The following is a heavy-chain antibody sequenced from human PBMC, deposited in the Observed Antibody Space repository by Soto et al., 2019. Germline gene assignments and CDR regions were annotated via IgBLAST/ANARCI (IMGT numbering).Heavy chain of an antibody. D-gene: IGHD1-26*01. CDR1: GYPFIKYG. CDR3: ATSYYSGFDP. CDR2: IKVDSGYT. J-gene: IGHJ5*02. Sequence: QLQLVQSAAEVKKPGASVRVSCKASGYPFIKYGISWIRQAPEQGLEWMGWIKVDSGYTNYAQKFQGRVTMTTDTSSDTACMELRSLRSDDTVVYYCATSYYSGFDPWGQGSLVSVSS. V-gene: IGHV1-18*04.